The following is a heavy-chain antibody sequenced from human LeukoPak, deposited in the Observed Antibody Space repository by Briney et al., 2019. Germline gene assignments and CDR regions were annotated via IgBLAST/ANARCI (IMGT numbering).Heavy chain of an antibody. V-gene: IGHV3-53*01. CDR1: GFTVSSNY. D-gene: IGHD4-17*01. J-gene: IGHJ4*02. Sequence: GGSLRLSCAASGFTVSSNYMSWVRQAPGKGLEWVSVIYSGGSTYYADSVKGRFTIPRDNSKNTLYLQMNSLRAEDTAVYYCATADYGEVTNREGFDYWGQGTLVTVSS. CDR2: IYSGGST. CDR3: ATADYGEVTNREGFDY.